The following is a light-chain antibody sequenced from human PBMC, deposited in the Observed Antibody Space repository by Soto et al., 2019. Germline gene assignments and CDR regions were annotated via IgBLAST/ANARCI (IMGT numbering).Light chain of an antibody. CDR1: QSVSSSY. J-gene: IGKJ5*01. CDR2: GAS. V-gene: IGKV3-15*01. CDR3: QQYNNWPT. Sequence: EIVLTQSPGTLSLSPGERANLSCRASQSVSSSYLAWYQQKPGQAPRLLIYGASTRATGIQARFSGSGSGTEFTLTISSLQSEDFAVYYCQQYNNWPTFGQGTRLEIK.